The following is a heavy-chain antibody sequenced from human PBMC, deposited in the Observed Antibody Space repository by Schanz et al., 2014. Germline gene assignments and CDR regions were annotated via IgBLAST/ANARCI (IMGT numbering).Heavy chain of an antibody. D-gene: IGHD1-26*01. CDR1: GFTFSSYG. CDR3: ARARELLRGQYYFDY. CDR2: ISSDETVT. Sequence: QVQLVESGGGVVQPGRSLRLSCAASGFTFSSYGMHWVRQAPGKGLEWVAVISSDETVTYYVDSVKGRFTISRDNSKNTLYLQMSSLKTEDTAVYYCARARELLRGQYYFDYWGQGSLVTVSS. V-gene: IGHV3-30*03. J-gene: IGHJ4*02.